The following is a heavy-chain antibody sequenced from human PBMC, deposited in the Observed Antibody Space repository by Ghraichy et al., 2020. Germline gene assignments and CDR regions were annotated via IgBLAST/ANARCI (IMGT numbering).Heavy chain of an antibody. Sequence: SETLSLTCTVSGGSVSSGSYYWSWIRQPPGKGLEWIGYIYYSGSTDYNPSLKSRVTILVDTSKNQFSLKLSSVTAADTAVYYCARSADSRILYLNRWGQGTLVTVSS. J-gene: IGHJ5*02. CDR3: ARSADSRILYLNR. CDR2: IYYSGST. V-gene: IGHV4-61*01. CDR1: GGSVSSGSYY. D-gene: IGHD2-8*01.